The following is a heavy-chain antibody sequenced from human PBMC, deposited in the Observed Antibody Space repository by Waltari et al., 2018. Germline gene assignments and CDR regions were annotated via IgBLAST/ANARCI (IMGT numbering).Heavy chain of an antibody. Sequence: QLHLQESGPGLVKPSETLSLNCSVSGDSINSRTYYWGWIRQPPGKGLEWIGSIYYSVTTYYNPSLKSRVTISIDTSKNQFSVRLSSVTAADTAFYYCAGLTGATKPFRFDYWGQGILATVSS. D-gene: IGHD1-20*01. CDR2: IYYSVTT. V-gene: IGHV4-39*01. J-gene: IGHJ4*02. CDR1: GDSINSRTYY. CDR3: AGLTGATKPFRFDY.